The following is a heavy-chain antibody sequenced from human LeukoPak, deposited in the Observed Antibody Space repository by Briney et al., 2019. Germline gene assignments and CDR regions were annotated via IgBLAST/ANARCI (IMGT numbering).Heavy chain of an antibody. CDR2: IYYSGST. Sequence: SETLSLTYTVSGGSISSSSYYWGWIRQPPGKGLEWIGSIYYSGSTYYNPSLKSRDTISVDTSKNQFSLKLSSVTAADTAVYYCARHSHDSGSSGLDIWGQGTMVTVSS. J-gene: IGHJ3*02. CDR3: ARHSHDSGSSGLDI. D-gene: IGHD1-26*01. CDR1: GGSISSSSYY. V-gene: IGHV4-39*01.